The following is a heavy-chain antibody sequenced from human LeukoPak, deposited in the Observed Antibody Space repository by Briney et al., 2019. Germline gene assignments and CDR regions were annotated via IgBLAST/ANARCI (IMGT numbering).Heavy chain of an antibody. CDR1: GFTVSSNY. CDR2: IYSGGST. D-gene: IGHD3-22*01. Sequence: GGSLRPSCAASGFTVSSNYMSWVRQAPGHGLEWVSVIYSGGSTYYADSVKGRFTISRDNSKNTLYLQMNSLRAEDTAVYYCAREGEDYYDSSGYYFDYWGQGT. V-gene: IGHV3-53*01. J-gene: IGHJ4*02. CDR3: AREGEDYYDSSGYYFDY.